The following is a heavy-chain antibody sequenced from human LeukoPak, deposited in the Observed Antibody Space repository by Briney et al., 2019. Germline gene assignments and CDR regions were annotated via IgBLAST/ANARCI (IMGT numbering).Heavy chain of an antibody. D-gene: IGHD2-2*01. CDR1: GFTFSSYA. V-gene: IGHV3-30-3*01. CDR2: ISYDGSNK. Sequence: GRSLRLSCAASGFTFSSYAMHWVRQAPGKGLEWVAVISYDGSNKYYADSVKGRFTHSSDNPKNTQYLQINRLRAEDTAVYYCARKGSTSYDSPDFDYWGQGTLVTVSS. CDR3: ARKGSTSYDSPDFDY. J-gene: IGHJ4*02.